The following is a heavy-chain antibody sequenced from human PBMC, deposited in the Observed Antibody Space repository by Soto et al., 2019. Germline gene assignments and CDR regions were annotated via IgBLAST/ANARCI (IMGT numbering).Heavy chain of an antibody. Sequence: EVQLVQSGAEVKKPGESLKISCKGSGYSFTSYWIGWVRQMPGKGLEWMGIIYPGDSDTRYSPSFQGQVTISADKSISTAYLQWSSLKAADTARYYCARQGYCSGGSCYQIDYWGQGTLVTVSS. CDR3: ARQGYCSGGSCYQIDY. J-gene: IGHJ4*02. D-gene: IGHD2-15*01. V-gene: IGHV5-51*01. CDR1: GYSFTSYW. CDR2: IYPGDSDT.